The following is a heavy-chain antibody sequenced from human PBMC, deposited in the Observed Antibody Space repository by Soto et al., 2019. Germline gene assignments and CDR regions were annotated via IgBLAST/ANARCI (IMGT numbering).Heavy chain of an antibody. V-gene: IGHV1-69*12. Sequence: QVQLVQSGAEVKKPGSSVKVSCKASGGTFSSYAISWVRQAPGQGLEWMGGIIPIFGTANYAQKFQGRVTITADESTSTAYMELSSRRSVDTGVYYCARVGCSGGGCFAGMDVWGQGTTVTVSS. CDR1: GGTFSSYA. D-gene: IGHD2-15*01. J-gene: IGHJ6*02. CDR2: IIPIFGTA. CDR3: ARVGCSGGGCFAGMDV.